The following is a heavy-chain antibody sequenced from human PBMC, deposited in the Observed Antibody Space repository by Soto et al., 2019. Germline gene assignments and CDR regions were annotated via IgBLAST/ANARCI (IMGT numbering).Heavy chain of an antibody. J-gene: IGHJ4*02. Sequence: PGGSLRLSCAASGFTFNNYALNWVRQAPGKGLEWVSTISKSGDNTHYSESVKGRFTITGDNSKNTMYLQMNSLRAEDTALYYCARDPSTGYADYWGQGTLVTVSS. CDR1: GFTFNNYA. D-gene: IGHD3-9*01. V-gene: IGHV3-23*01. CDR3: ARDPSTGYADY. CDR2: ISKSGDNT.